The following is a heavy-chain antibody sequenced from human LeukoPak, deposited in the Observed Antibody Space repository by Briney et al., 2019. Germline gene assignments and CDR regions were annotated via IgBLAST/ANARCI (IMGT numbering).Heavy chain of an antibody. CDR2: IYHSGST. V-gene: IGHV4-38-2*02. J-gene: IGHJ3*02. D-gene: IGHD4-17*01. CDR1: GYSISSGYY. CDR3: AREGHDYGEVGAGYGAGSAFDI. Sequence: KASETLSLTCTVSGYSISSGYYWGWIRQPPGKGLEWIGSIYHSGSTYYNPSLKSRVTISVDTSKNQFSLKLSSVTAADTAVYYCAREGHDYGEVGAGYGAGSAFDIWGQGTMVTVSS.